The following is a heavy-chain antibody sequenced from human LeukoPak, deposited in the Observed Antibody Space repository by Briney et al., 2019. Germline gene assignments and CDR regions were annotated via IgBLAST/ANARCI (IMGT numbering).Heavy chain of an antibody. J-gene: IGHJ3*02. Sequence: GGSLRLSCSASGFTFSSYSMNWVRQAPGKGLEWVSYISSGSSSIYYADSVKGRFTTSRDNAKNSLYLQMNSLRAEDTAVYYCARDLFDAFDIWGQGTMVTASS. CDR2: ISSGSSSI. V-gene: IGHV3-48*01. CDR1: GFTFSSYS. CDR3: ARDLFDAFDI.